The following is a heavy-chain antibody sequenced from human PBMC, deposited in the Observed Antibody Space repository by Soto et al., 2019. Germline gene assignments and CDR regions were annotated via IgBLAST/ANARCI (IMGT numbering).Heavy chain of an antibody. CDR3: ATGAQAYSEPPLYYPYYFNY. Sequence: GWSLRLSCAVSGFTFSNAWMSWVRLAPGKGLEWVGRIRSVTDGGTTDFAAPVRGRFTISRDDSKNTLFLQMSSLTTEDTAVYYCATGAQAYSEPPLYYPYYFNYWGRGTLVTVSS. D-gene: IGHD3-22*01. CDR2: IRSVTDGGTT. V-gene: IGHV3-15*01. CDR1: GFTFSNAW. J-gene: IGHJ4*02.